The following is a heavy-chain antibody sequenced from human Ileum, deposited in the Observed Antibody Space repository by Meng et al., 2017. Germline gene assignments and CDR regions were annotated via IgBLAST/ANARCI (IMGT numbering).Heavy chain of an antibody. J-gene: IGHJ5*02. CDR1: RGSSSSSRSF. CDR3: ARYINGDYSRCFCP. CDR2: IFYSGRT. V-gene: IGHV4-39*07. D-gene: IGHD4-17*01. Sequence: LQVSGVGLVESSGTLSLTCTLSRGSSSSSRSFRLWNRQPPGEGLESVGSIFYSGRTYYNQSLNNHVTISVDTSNIHSYLNVNTVTAADKAVYYCARYINGDYSRCFCPWGQGTLVTVSS.